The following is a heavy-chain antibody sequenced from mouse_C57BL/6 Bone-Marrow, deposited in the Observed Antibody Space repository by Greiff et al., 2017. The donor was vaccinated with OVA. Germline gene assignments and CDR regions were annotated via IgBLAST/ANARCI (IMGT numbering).Heavy chain of an antibody. J-gene: IGHJ4*01. V-gene: IGHV1-63*01. Sequence: QVQLQQSGAELVRPGTSVKMSCKASGYTFTNYWIGWAKQRPGHGLEWIGDIYPGGGYTNYNEKFKGKATLTADTSSSTAYMQFSSLPSEDSAIYCGARGGEDRDEKGYAMDYWGQGTSVTVSS. CDR1: GYTFTNYW. D-gene: IGHD2-3*01. CDR3: ARGGEDRDEKGYAMDY. CDR2: IYPGGGYT.